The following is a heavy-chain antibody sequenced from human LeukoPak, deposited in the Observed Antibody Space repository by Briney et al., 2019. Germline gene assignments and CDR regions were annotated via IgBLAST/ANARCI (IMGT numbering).Heavy chain of an antibody. CDR3: ATLLWFGELWDY. D-gene: IGHD3-10*01. CDR2: FDPEDGET. Sequence: GASVKVSCKVSRYTLTELSMHWVRQAPGKGLEWMGGFDPEDGETIYAQKFQGRVTMTEDTSTDTAYMELSSLRSEDTAVYYCATLLWFGELWDYWGQGTLVTVSS. V-gene: IGHV1-24*01. CDR1: RYTLTELS. J-gene: IGHJ4*02.